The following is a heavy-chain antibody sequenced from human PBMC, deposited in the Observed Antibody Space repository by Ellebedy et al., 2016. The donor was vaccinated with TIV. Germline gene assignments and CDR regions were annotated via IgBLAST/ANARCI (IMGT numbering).Heavy chain of an antibody. CDR1: GYTFTSYG. CDR2: ISAYNGNT. D-gene: IGHD3-10*01. V-gene: IGHV1-18*01. J-gene: IGHJ4*02. Sequence: AASVKVSCKASGYTFTSYGISWVRQTPGQGLEGMGWISAYNGNTNYAQKLQGRVTMTTDTSTSTAYMELRSLRSDDTAVYYCASDWVTMVRGPQLPGYWGQGTLVTVSS. CDR3: ASDWVTMVRGPQLPGY.